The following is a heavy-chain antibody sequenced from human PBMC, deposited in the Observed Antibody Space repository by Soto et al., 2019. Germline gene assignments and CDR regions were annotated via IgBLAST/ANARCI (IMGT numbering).Heavy chain of an antibody. Sequence: EVQLLESGGGLVQPGGSLRLSCAASGFTFSSYAMSWVRQAPGKGLEWGSAISGSGGSTYYADSVKGRFTISRDNSKNTLYLQMNSLRAEDTAVYYCAKALYYYDSSGYRYFQHWGQGTLVTVSS. D-gene: IGHD3-22*01. CDR2: ISGSGGST. CDR3: AKALYYYDSSGYRYFQH. V-gene: IGHV3-23*01. J-gene: IGHJ1*01. CDR1: GFTFSSYA.